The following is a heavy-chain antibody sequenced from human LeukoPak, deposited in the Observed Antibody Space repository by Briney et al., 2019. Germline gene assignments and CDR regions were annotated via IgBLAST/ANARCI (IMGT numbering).Heavy chain of an antibody. Sequence: SETLSLTCSVSGGSISSYDWSWIRQPPGKGLEWIGHIYDSGSTNYNPSLKSRVTISADTSKNQFSLKLSSVTAADTAVYFCARDLPQGRTDQYDYFDYAGDAPLRSYGMDVWGQGTTVTVSS. CDR2: IYDSGST. V-gene: IGHV4-59*01. CDR1: GGSISSYD. D-gene: IGHD4-17*01. J-gene: IGHJ6*02. CDR3: ARDLPQGRTDQYDYFDYAGDAPLRSYGMDV.